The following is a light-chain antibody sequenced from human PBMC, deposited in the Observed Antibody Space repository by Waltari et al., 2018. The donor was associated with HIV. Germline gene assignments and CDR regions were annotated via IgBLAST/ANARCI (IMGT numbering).Light chain of an antibody. CDR2: EGN. CDR1: SRDSGTYTY. CDR3: SSYAGNNIYV. V-gene: IGLV2-8*01. J-gene: IGLJ1*01. Sequence: ALTQPPSASGSPGQSVTISCTGTSRDSGTYTYVSWHQQHPGRAPNLLLYEGNKRPSGVPDRFSGSKSAKTDSLTGSWLQVTEEADDYCSSYAGNNIYVFGTWTRVTVL.